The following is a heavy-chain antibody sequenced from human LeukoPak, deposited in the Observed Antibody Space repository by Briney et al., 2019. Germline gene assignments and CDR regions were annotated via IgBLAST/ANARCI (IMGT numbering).Heavy chain of an antibody. CDR2: AHSSGNT. CDR3: ARQIRCQDLLFYT. V-gene: IGHV4-4*09. D-gene: IGHD3-3*02. CDR1: GGSISSYY. J-gene: IGHJ4*02. Sequence: SETLSLTCTVSGGSISSYYWTWIRQPPGKGLEWIGYAHSSGNTNYKPSLRSRVTISLDASKNQFSLKLTSVTAADTALYYCARQIRCQDLLFYTRGQGTLVTVSS.